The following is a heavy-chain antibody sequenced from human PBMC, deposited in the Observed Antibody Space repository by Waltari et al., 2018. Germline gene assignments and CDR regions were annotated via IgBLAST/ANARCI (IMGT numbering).Heavy chain of an antibody. D-gene: IGHD6-19*01. V-gene: IGHV5-51*01. CDR2: IYPGDSDT. CDR3: ARPSSGPMGYFDY. J-gene: IGHJ4*02. CDR1: GYCFPRYC. Sequence: EVQLVQSGAEAKMPGESPKISRKGSGYCFPRYCTAGVRQMPGKGLEWMGIIYPGDSDTRYSPSFQGHVTISADKSISTAYLQWSSLKASDTAMYYCARPSSGPMGYFDYWGQGTLVTVSS.